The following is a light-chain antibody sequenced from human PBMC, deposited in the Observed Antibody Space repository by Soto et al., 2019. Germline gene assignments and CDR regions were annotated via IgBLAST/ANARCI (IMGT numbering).Light chain of an antibody. CDR3: RFVL. Sequence: QSVLTQPASVSGSPGQSITISCTGTSSDVGSYNLVSWYQQHPGKAPKLMIYEGSKRPSGVSNRFSGSKSGNTASLTISGLQAEDEADYYCRFVLFGGGTKVTVL. J-gene: IGLJ2*01. V-gene: IGLV2-23*01. CDR1: SSDVGSYNL. CDR2: EGS.